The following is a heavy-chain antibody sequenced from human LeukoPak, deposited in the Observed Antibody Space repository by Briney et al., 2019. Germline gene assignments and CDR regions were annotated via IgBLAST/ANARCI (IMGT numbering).Heavy chain of an antibody. D-gene: IGHD1-14*01. J-gene: IGHJ3*02. CDR1: GFTVSSNY. CDR3: ARQNRAEDAFDI. Sequence: GGSLRLSCAASGFTVSSNYMSWVRQAPGKGLEWVSVIYSGGSTYYADSVKGRFTISRDNSKNTLYLQMNSLRAEDTAVYYCARQNRAEDAFDIWGQGTMVTVSS. CDR2: IYSGGST. V-gene: IGHV3-66*04.